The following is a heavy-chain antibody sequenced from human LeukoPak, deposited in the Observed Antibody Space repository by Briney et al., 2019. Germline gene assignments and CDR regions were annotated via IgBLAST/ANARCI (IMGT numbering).Heavy chain of an antibody. CDR1: GFTFSSFT. CDR2: ISDGSRDT. V-gene: IGHV3-23*01. CDR3: TTRLRNHFDY. Sequence: GGSLRLSCATSGFTFSSFTMNWVRQAPGKGLEWVSTISDGSRDTHYAGSVKGRFTISRDDSQNIVYLQMDSLTAEDTALYYCTTRLRNHFDYWGQGTQVTVS. J-gene: IGHJ4*02. D-gene: IGHD5-12*01.